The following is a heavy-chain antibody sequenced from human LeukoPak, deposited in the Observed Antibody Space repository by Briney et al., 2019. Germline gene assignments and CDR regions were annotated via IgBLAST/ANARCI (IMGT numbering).Heavy chain of an antibody. CDR2: IGGGGADT. Sequence: GGSLRLSCAGSDFTFNNYAMNWVRQAPGKGLEWVSAIGGGGADTYYAASVKGRFTISRDNSKNTLYLQLSSLRVEDTAVYYCAKDSRGYHRPVDYWGQGTLVTVSS. CDR3: AKDSRGYHRPVDY. CDR1: DFTFNNYA. V-gene: IGHV3-23*01. D-gene: IGHD3-22*01. J-gene: IGHJ4*02.